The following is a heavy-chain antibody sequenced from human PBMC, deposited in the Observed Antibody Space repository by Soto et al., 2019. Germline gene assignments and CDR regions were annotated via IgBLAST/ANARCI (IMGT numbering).Heavy chain of an antibody. Sequence: QVQLQQWGAGLLKPSETLSLTCAVYGGSFSGYYWSWIRQPPGKGLEWIGEINHSGSTNYNPSLKRRVTISVDTSKNQFSLKLSSVTAADTAVYYCAREFRDIVVVPAAPINYYYYMDVWGKGTTVTVSS. CDR3: AREFRDIVVVPAAPINYYYYMDV. CDR2: INHSGST. D-gene: IGHD2-2*01. J-gene: IGHJ6*03. V-gene: IGHV4-34*01. CDR1: GGSFSGYY.